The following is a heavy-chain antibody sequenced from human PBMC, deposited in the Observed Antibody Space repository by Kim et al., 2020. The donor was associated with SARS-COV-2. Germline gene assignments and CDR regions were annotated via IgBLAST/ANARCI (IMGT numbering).Heavy chain of an antibody. Sequence: SETLSLTCAVYGGSFSGYYWSWIRQPPGKGLEWIGEINHSGSTNYNPSLKSRVTISVDTSKNQFSLKLSSVTAADTAVYYCARGQMRSGWYVGRYYFDYWGQGTLVTVSS. CDR2: INHSGST. D-gene: IGHD6-19*01. J-gene: IGHJ4*02. CDR1: GGSFSGYY. V-gene: IGHV4-34*01. CDR3: ARGQMRSGWYVGRYYFDY.